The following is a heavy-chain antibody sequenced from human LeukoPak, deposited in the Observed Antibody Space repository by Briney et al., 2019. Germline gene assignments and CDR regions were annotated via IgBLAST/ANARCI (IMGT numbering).Heavy chain of an antibody. CDR3: AKDLSYGFDY. J-gene: IGHJ4*02. V-gene: IGHV3-23*01. D-gene: IGHD5-18*01. CDR2: ISATDSRP. Sequence: GGSLRLSCAAAGFTFSIYDMSWVRQAPGKGLEWVSAISATDSRPYYADSVKGRFTISRDNSKSTLYLQLNGLRGEDTAIYYCAKDLSYGFDYWGQGTLVTVSS. CDR1: GFTFSIYD.